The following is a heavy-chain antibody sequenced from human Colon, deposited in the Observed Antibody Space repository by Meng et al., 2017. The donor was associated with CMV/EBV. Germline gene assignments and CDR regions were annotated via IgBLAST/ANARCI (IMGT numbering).Heavy chain of an antibody. CDR2: ISPTSSNI. CDR1: GFSTYN. CDR3: ARDPKVMDTTLATGY. V-gene: IGHV3-21*01. D-gene: IGHD5-18*01. J-gene: IGHJ4*02. Sequence: GESLKISCAASGFSTYNILWVRQPPGKGLEWVSSISPTSSNIFYADSVRGRFTVSRDNAQNSVYLQMNSLRAEDTGVYYCARDPKVMDTTLATGYWGQGTLVTVSS.